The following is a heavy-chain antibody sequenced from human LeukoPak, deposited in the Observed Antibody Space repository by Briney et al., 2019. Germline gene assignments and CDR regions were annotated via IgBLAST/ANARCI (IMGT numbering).Heavy chain of an antibody. CDR3: ARLSLSSAAGHHDNDY. D-gene: IGHD6-13*01. Sequence: PSETLSLTCNASGYSISSGYYWGWIRQPPGKGLEWIGNINHSGSTNYNPSLKSRVTISVDTSKNQFSLKLSSVTAADTAVYYCARLSLSSAAGHHDNDYWGQGTLVTVSS. CDR1: GYSISSGYY. V-gene: IGHV4-38-2*02. J-gene: IGHJ4*02. CDR2: INHSGST.